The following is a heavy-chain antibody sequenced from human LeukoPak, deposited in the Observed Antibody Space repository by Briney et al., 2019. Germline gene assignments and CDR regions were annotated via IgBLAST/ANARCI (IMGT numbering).Heavy chain of an antibody. CDR2: ISYDGSNK. CDR1: AFTLSSYA. CDR3: ARDKGQWLVEGAFDI. Sequence: PGRSLRLSCAASAFTLSSYAMHWVRQAPGKGLEWVAVISYDGSNKYYADSVKGRFTISRDNSKNTLYLQMNSLRAEDTAVYYCARDKGQWLVEGAFDIWGQGTMVTVSS. D-gene: IGHD6-19*01. V-gene: IGHV3-30-3*01. J-gene: IGHJ3*02.